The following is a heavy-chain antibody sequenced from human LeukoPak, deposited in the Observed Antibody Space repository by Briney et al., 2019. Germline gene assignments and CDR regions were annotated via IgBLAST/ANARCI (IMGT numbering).Heavy chain of an antibody. J-gene: IGHJ5*02. V-gene: IGHV4-59*01. Sequence: SETLSLTCAVYGGSFSGYYWSWIRQPPGKGLEWIGYIYYSGSTNYNPSLKSRVTISVDTSKNQFSLKLSSVTAADTAVYYCARVGGVPAAINWFDPWGQGTLVTVSS. D-gene: IGHD2-2*01. CDR1: GGSFSGYY. CDR3: ARVGGVPAAINWFDP. CDR2: IYYSGST.